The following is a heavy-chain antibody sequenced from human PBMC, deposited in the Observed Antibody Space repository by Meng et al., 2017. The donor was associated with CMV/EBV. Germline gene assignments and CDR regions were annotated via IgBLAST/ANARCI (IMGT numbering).Heavy chain of an antibody. CDR2: INPNSGGT. D-gene: IGHD3-10*01. J-gene: IGHJ5*02. Sequence: ASVKVSCKASGYTFTGYYMHWVRQAPGQGLEWMGWINPNSGGTNYAQKFQGRVTMTRDTSISTAYMELSRLRSDDTAVYYCARDGGSSGSGWFDPWGQGTLVTSPQ. CDR1: GYTFTGYY. V-gene: IGHV1-2*02. CDR3: ARDGGSSGSGWFDP.